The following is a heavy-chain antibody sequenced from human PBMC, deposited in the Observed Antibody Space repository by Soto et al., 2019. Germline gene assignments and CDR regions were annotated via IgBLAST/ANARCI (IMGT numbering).Heavy chain of an antibody. CDR1: GGTFSSYA. CDR3: VSIVATPGTPAN. CDR2: IVPNVDTS. J-gene: IGHJ4*02. D-gene: IGHD3-16*02. V-gene: IGHV1-69*12. Sequence: QVQLVQSGAEVRQPASSVKVSCKTSGGTFSSYAISWVRQAPGQGLEWMGGIVPNVDTSTYAQKFPGRVTINADETTSSVYKEPSSLRTDDMAVNYCVSIVATPGTPANWGQGTLVTVSS.